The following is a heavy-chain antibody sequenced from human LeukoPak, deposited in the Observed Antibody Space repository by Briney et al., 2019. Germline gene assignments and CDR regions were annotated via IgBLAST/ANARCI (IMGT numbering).Heavy chain of an antibody. J-gene: IGHJ4*02. Sequence: SETLSLTCAVYGGSFSGYYWSWIRQPPGKGLEWIGEINHSGSTNYNPSLKSRVTISADTSKNQFSLKLSSVTAADTAVYYCAREAVAAWTDYWGQGTLVTVSS. CDR1: GGSFSGYY. CDR3: AREAVAAWTDY. V-gene: IGHV4-34*01. D-gene: IGHD6-19*01. CDR2: INHSGST.